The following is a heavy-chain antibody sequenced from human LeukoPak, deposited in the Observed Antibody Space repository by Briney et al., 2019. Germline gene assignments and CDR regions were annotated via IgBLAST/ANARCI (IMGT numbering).Heavy chain of an antibody. J-gene: IGHJ4*02. D-gene: IGHD2-2*01. V-gene: IGHV4-34*01. CDR2: INHSGST. CDR3: ARGQAPHLNCSSTSCPHSGVDY. Sequence: SETLSLTCAVYGGSFSGYYWSWIRQPPGKGLEWIGEINHSGSTNYNPSLKSRVTISVDTSKNQFSLKLSSATAADTAVYYCARGQAPHLNCSSTSCPHSGVDYWGQGTLVTVSS. CDR1: GGSFSGYY.